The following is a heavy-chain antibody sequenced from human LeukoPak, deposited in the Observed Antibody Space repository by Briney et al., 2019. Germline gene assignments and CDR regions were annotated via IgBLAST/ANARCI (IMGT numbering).Heavy chain of an antibody. D-gene: IGHD6-13*01. V-gene: IGHV1-69*05. J-gene: IGHJ6*03. CDR3: ARVAIAAAGTMDV. CDR2: IIPIFGTA. CDR1: GGTSSSYA. Sequence: ASVKVSCKASGGTSSSYAISWVRQAPGQGLEWMGGIIPIFGTANYAQKFQGRATITTDESTSTAYMEMSRLRSEDTAVYYCARVAIAAAGTMDVWGKGTTVTVSS.